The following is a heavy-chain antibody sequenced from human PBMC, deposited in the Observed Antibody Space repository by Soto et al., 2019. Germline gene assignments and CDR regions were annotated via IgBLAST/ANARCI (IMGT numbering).Heavy chain of an antibody. D-gene: IGHD3-9*01. CDR2: IKQDGSEK. CDR3: ARDGRHFDWFHYYYGMDV. CDR1: GFTFSSYW. V-gene: IGHV3-7*01. J-gene: IGHJ6*02. Sequence: EVQLVESGGGLVQPGGSLRLSCAASGFTFSSYWMSWVRQAPGKGLEWVANIKQDGSEKYYVDSVKGRFTISRDNAKDSLYLQMNSLRAEDTAVYYCARDGRHFDWFHYYYGMDVRGQGTTVTVSS.